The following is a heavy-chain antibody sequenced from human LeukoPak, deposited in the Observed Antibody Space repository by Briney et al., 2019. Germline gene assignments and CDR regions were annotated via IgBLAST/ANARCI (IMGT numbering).Heavy chain of an antibody. CDR2: IIPIFGTA. D-gene: IGHD2-21*02. V-gene: IGHV1-69*01. Sequence: SVEVFCKASGGTFSSYAISWGRQGPGQGLEWKGGIIPIFGTANYAQKFQGRVTITADESTSTAYMELSSLRSEDTAVYYCARVKPAYCGGDCYWYNWFDPWGQGTLVTVSS. CDR1: GGTFSSYA. CDR3: ARVKPAYCGGDCYWYNWFDP. J-gene: IGHJ5*02.